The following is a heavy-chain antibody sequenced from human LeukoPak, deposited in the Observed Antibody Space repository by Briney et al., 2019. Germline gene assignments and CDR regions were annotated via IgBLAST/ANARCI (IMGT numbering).Heavy chain of an antibody. J-gene: IGHJ4*02. CDR2: ISSSSSYI. CDR1: GFTFSSYS. CDR3: ARDWGSSWGFDY. V-gene: IGHV3-21*01. Sequence: PGRSLRLSCAASGFTFSSYSMNWVRQAPGKGLEWVSSISSSSSYIYYADSVKGRFTISRDNAKNSLYLQMNSLRAEDTAVYYCARDWGSSWGFDYWGQGTLVTVSS. D-gene: IGHD6-13*01.